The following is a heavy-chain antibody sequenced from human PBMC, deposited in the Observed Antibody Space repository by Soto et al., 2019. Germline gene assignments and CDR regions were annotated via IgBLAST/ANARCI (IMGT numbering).Heavy chain of an antibody. CDR1: GYIFTRYW. V-gene: IGHV5-10-1*01. CDR3: ARALKDRNYYYGMDV. J-gene: IGHJ6*02. Sequence: PGEALKISCNGSGYIFTRYWISWVRQMPGKGLEWMGRIDPSDSYTNYSPSFQGHVTISADKSISTAYLQWSSLKASDTAMYYCARALKDRNYYYGMDVWGQGTTVTVSS. CDR2: IDPSDSYT.